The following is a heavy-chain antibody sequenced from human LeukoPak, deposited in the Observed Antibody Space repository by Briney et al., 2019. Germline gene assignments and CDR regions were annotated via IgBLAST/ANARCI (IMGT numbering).Heavy chain of an antibody. CDR1: GFTFSSYD. CDR3: ARAVAGMYYFDY. J-gene: IGHJ4*02. Sequence: HPGGSLRLSCAASGFTFSSYDMHWVRQATGKGLEWVSAIGPADDSYYSGSVKGRFTISRENAKNSLYLQMNGLRAGDTAIYYCARAVAGMYYFDYWGQGILVTVSS. D-gene: IGHD6-19*01. CDR2: IGPADDS. V-gene: IGHV3-13*01.